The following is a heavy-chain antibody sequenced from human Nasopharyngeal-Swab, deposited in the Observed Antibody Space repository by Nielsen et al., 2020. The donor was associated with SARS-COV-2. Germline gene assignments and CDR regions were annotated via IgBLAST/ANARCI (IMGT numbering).Heavy chain of an antibody. J-gene: IGHJ4*02. D-gene: IGHD5-18*01. V-gene: IGHV3-48*03. Sequence: GGSLRLSCAASGFTFIRYEMNWVRQAPGKGLEWVSYISSSGRTIYYADSVKGRFTISRDNARNSLYLQMNSLRAEDTAVYYCARMDLETAIGDYWGQGTLVTVSS. CDR1: GFTFIRYE. CDR2: ISSSGRTI. CDR3: ARMDLETAIGDY.